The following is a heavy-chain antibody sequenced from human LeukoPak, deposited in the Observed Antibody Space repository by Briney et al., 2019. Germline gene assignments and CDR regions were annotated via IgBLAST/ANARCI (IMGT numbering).Heavy chain of an antibody. CDR3: ARDLVGSSSG. CDR1: GFTFSSYA. J-gene: IGHJ4*02. Sequence: GGSLRLSCGASGFTFSSYAMSWVRQAPGKGLEWVSAIGSGTYYADSVKGRFTISRDNSKNTLYLQMNSLRAEDTAVYYCARDLVGSSSGWGQGTLVTVSS. D-gene: IGHD6-6*01. CDR2: IGSGT. V-gene: IGHV3-23*01.